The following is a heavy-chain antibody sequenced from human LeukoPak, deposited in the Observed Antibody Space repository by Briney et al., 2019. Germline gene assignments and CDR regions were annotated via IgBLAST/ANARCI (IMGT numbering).Heavy chain of an antibody. J-gene: IGHJ4*02. CDR3: AKAKGSGLKYYFDY. V-gene: IGHV3-23*01. Sequence: GESLRLSCAASGFTFSSYAMSWVRQAPGKGLEWVSAISGSGGSTYYADSVKGRFTISRDNSKNTLYLQMNSLRAEDTAVYYCAKAKGSGLKYYFDYWGQGTLVTVSS. D-gene: IGHD6-19*01. CDR2: ISGSGGST. CDR1: GFTFSSYA.